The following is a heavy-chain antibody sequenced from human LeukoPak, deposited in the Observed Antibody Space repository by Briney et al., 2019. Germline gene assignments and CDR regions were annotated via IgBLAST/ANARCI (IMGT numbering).Heavy chain of an antibody. CDR2: INSDGRST. J-gene: IGHJ4*02. Sequence: PGGSLILSCAASGFTFSSYWMHWVRQAPGKGLVGVSRINSDGRSTNYADSVKGRFTISRYNAKNMLYLQMNSLRAEDTAVYYCARVRWGGLYYFDYWGQGTLVTVSS. CDR1: GFTFSSYW. D-gene: IGHD3-16*01. CDR3: ARVRWGGLYYFDY. V-gene: IGHV3-74*01.